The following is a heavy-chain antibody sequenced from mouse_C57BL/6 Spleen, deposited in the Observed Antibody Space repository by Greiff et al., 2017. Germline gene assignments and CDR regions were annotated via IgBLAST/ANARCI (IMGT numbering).Heavy chain of an antibody. J-gene: IGHJ4*01. CDR2: IYPGSGST. CDR3: ARPGSSFSYAMDY. Sequence: VKLQESGAELVKPGASVKMSCKASGYTFTSYWITWVKQRPGQGLEWIGDIYPGSGSTNYNEKFKSKATLTVDTSSSTAYMQLSSLTSEDSAVYYCARPGSSFSYAMDYWGQGTSVTVSS. D-gene: IGHD1-1*01. V-gene: IGHV1-55*01. CDR1: GYTFTSYW.